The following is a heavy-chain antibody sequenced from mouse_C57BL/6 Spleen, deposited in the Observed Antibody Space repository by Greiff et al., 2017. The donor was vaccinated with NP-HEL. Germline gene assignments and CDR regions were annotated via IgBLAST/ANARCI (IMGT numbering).Heavy chain of an antibody. CDR2: IDPSDSYT. Sequence: QVQLQQPGAELVKPGASVKLSCKASGYTFTSYWMQWVKQRPGQGLEWIGEIDPSDSYTNYNQKFKGKATLTVDTSSSTAYMQPSSLTSEDSAGYYCASTVVPYAMDYWGQGTSVTVSS. J-gene: IGHJ4*01. CDR3: ASTVVPYAMDY. CDR1: GYTFTSYW. V-gene: IGHV1-50*01. D-gene: IGHD1-1*01.